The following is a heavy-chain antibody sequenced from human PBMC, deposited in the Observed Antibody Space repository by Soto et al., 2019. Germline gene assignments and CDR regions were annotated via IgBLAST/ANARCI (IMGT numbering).Heavy chain of an antibody. Sequence: GSLRLSCAASGFTVSSYWMSWVRQAPGKGLEWVANIKPDGSEKYYVDSVKGRFTISRDDAKNSLYLEMNSLRAEDTAVYYCARLSPYWGQGALVTVSS. D-gene: IGHD3-16*02. CDR1: GFTVSSYW. CDR3: ARLSPY. J-gene: IGHJ4*02. V-gene: IGHV3-7*01. CDR2: IKPDGSEK.